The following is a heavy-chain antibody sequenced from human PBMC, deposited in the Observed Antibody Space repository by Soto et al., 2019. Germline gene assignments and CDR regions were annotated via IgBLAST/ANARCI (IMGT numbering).Heavy chain of an antibody. D-gene: IGHD2-8*02. CDR3: ASTDGDAFDI. J-gene: IGHJ3*02. CDR1: GYTFTSYD. V-gene: IGHV1-8*01. Sequence: QVKLVQSGAEVKKPGASVKVSCKASGYTFTSYDINWVRQATGQGLEWMGWMNPNSGNTGYAQKFQGRVTMTRNTSMCTAYRELSSLRTEDTAGYYGASTDGDAFDIWGQETMVTFSS. CDR2: MNPNSGNT.